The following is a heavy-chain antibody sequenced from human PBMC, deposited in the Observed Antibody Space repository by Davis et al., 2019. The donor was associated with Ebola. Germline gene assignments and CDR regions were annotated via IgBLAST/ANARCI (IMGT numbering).Heavy chain of an antibody. V-gene: IGHV3-23*01. CDR2: INPNGGST. J-gene: IGHJ4*02. D-gene: IGHD6-19*01. CDR1: GFTFSAYA. Sequence: PGGSLRLSCAASGFTFSAYAMSWVRQAPGKGLEWVSSINPNGGSTYYADSVKGRFTISRDNAKNTLYLQMNSLRAEDTAIYYCARIMIVAGTGYWGQGALVTVSP. CDR3: ARIMIVAGTGY.